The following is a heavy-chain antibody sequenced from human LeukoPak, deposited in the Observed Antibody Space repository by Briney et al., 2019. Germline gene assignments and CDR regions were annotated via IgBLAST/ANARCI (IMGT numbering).Heavy chain of an antibody. Sequence: GRSLRLSCAASGFTFSSYGMHWVRQAPGKGLEWVAVISYDGSNKYYADSVKGRFTISRDNSKNTLYLQMNSLRAEDTAVYYCANTQWPFDYWGQGTLVTVSS. J-gene: IGHJ4*02. D-gene: IGHD6-19*01. CDR1: GFTFSSYG. V-gene: IGHV3-30*18. CDR2: ISYDGSNK. CDR3: ANTQWPFDY.